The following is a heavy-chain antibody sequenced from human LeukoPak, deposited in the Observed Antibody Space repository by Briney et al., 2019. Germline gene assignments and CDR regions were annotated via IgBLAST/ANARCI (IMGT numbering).Heavy chain of an antibody. J-gene: IGHJ4*02. V-gene: IGHV1-18*01. Sequence: ASVKVSCKASGYKFNNYGIAWVRQAAGQGLEWMGWISGYNGNTNYAQKLQDRVTMTTDTSTTTAYMELRSLRSDDTAVYYCARGRYDISCPDHWGQGTLVTVSS. CDR2: ISGYNGNT. CDR3: ARGRYDISCPDH. D-gene: IGHD2-2*01. CDR1: GYKFNNYG.